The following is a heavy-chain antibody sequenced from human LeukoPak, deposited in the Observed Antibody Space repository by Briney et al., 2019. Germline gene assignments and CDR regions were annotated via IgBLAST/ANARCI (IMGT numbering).Heavy chain of an antibody. D-gene: IGHD3-10*01. CDR2: ISTSGTS. J-gene: IGHJ3*02. Sequence: SETLSLTCAVSGRSISSGSYYWSWLRQPAGKGLEWIGRISTSGTSNYNPSLNTRVTISLDTSKNQFSLRLSSVTAADTAVYYCARDMYYNPVRFDIWGQGTMVTVSS. CDR3: ARDMYYNPVRFDI. V-gene: IGHV4-61*02. CDR1: GRSISSGSYY.